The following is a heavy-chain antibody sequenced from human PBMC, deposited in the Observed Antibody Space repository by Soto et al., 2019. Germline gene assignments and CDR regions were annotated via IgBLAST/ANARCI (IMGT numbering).Heavy chain of an antibody. D-gene: IGHD6-19*01. CDR2: IGPPGDI. J-gene: IGHJ4*02. Sequence: EVQLVESGGGLVQPGGSLRLSCAASGFTFGRSHMHWVRQTTEKRLEWVSAIGPPGDIYYLASVKGRFTISRDNAKNSLYLQMNNLRAGDTAVYYCVRDRSVAGTGEFDYWGQGALVTVSS. V-gene: IGHV3-13*01. CDR1: GFTFGRSH. CDR3: VRDRSVAGTGEFDY.